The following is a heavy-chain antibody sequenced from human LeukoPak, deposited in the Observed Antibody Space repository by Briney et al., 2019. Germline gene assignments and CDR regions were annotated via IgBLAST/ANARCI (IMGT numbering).Heavy chain of an antibody. CDR1: GFTFDDYT. Sequence: PGGSLRLSCIGSGFTFDDYTINWVRQAPGKGLQWVGFIRNKAYGGTTEYDASVEGRLIISRDDSKSIAFLQLNSLKTEDTGIYYCSKSLTTAWYGWLDPWGQGTLVTVSS. D-gene: IGHD1-1*01. CDR2: IRNKAYGGTT. V-gene: IGHV3-49*04. CDR3: SKSLTTAWYGWLDP. J-gene: IGHJ5*02.